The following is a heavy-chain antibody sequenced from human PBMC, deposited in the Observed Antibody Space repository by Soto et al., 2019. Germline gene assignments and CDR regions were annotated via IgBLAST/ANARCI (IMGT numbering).Heavy chain of an antibody. Sequence: QVQLVESGGGVVQPGRSLRLSCATSGFIFSSDGMHCVRQGPGKGLEWVAVIWYDGTNKYYADSVNVRFTISRDDSKNTLYLQMNSLRAEDTAVYYCARGPMTTVTTWGDWYFDLCCRGTLDTVSS. CDR2: IWYDGTNK. CDR3: ARGPMTTVTTWGDWYFDL. D-gene: IGHD4-17*01. J-gene: IGHJ2*01. CDR1: GFIFSSDG. V-gene: IGHV3-33*01.